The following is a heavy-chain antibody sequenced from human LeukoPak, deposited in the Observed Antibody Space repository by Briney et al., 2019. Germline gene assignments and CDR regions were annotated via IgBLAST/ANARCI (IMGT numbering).Heavy chain of an antibody. CDR2: INPNSGGT. CDR3: AIINSSGWSDFDY. J-gene: IGHJ4*02. Sequence: ASVKVSCKASGYTFTGYYMHWVRQAPGQGLEWMGWINPNSGGTNYAQKFQGRVTMTRDTSISTAYMELGRLRSDDTAVYYCAIINSSGWSDFDYWGQGTLVTVSS. D-gene: IGHD6-19*01. V-gene: IGHV1-2*02. CDR1: GYTFTGYY.